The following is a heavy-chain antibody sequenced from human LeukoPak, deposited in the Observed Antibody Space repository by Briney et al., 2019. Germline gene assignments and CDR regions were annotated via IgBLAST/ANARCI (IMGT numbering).Heavy chain of an antibody. Sequence: PSETLSLTCTVSSGSISTTYYYWSWIRQHPGKGLEWIGYIYYSGSAYYNPSLKSRVTISLDTSKNQFSLKLGSVTAADTAVYYCARWVDYGYYRGGFCIWGQGT. D-gene: IGHD4-17*01. CDR1: SGSISTTYYY. V-gene: IGHV4-31*03. CDR2: IYYSGSA. J-gene: IGHJ3*02. CDR3: ARWVDYGYYRGGFCI.